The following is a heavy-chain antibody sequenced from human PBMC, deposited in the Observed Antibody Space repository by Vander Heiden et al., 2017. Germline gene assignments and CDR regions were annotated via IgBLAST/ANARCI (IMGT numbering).Heavy chain of an antibody. J-gene: IGHJ4*02. CDR1: GFTFRSYG. CDR3: ARSGHYYYDSSGLFDY. Sequence: QVQLVESGGGVVQPGRSLRLSCAASGFTFRSYGMHWVRQAPGKGLEWVAVIWYDGSNKYYADSVKGRFTISRDNSKNTLYLQMNSLRAEDTAVYYCARSGHYYYDSSGLFDYWGQGTLVTVSS. D-gene: IGHD3-22*01. CDR2: IWYDGSNK. V-gene: IGHV3-33*01.